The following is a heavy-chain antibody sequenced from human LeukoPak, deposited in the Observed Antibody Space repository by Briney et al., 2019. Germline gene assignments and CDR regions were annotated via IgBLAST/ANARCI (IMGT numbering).Heavy chain of an antibody. Sequence: SETLSLTCTVSGDSISSYYWSWIRQPPGKGLEWIGYIYYSGSTNYNPSLKSRVTISVDTSKNQFSLKLSSVIAADTAVYYCARAGTGTTFGAFDCWGQGTLVTVSS. CDR3: ARAGTGTTFGAFDC. CDR1: GDSISSYY. J-gene: IGHJ4*02. CDR2: IYYSGST. V-gene: IGHV4-59*01. D-gene: IGHD1-1*01.